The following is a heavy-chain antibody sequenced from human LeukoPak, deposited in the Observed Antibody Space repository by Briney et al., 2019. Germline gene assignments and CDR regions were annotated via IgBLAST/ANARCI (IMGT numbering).Heavy chain of an antibody. CDR1: GGTFSSYA. CDR2: IIPIFGTA. J-gene: IGHJ4*02. Sequence: SVKVSCKASGGTFSSYAISWVRQAPGQGLEWMGGIIPIFGTANYAQKFQGRVTITADKSTSTAYMELSSLRSEDTAVYYCASGNRPELHYGDYGYDYWGQGTLVTVSS. D-gene: IGHD4-17*01. CDR3: ASGNRPELHYGDYGYDY. V-gene: IGHV1-69*06.